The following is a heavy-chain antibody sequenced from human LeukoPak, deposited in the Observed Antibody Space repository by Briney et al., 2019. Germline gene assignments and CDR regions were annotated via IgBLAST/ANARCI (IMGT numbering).Heavy chain of an antibody. D-gene: IGHD2-2*01. CDR2: IKQAGSEK. CDR1: GFTFSSYW. CDR3: ARDQRYCSSSSCPWEPFDY. Sequence: GGSLRLSCAASGFTFSSYWMSWVRQAPGKGLEWVANIKQAGSEKYYVDSVKGRFTISRDNAKNSLYLQMNSLRAEDTAVYYCARDQRYCSSSSCPWEPFDYWGQGTLVTVSS. J-gene: IGHJ4*02. V-gene: IGHV3-7*05.